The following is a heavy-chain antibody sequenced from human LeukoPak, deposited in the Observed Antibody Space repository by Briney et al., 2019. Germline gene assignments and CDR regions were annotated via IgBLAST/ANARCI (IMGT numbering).Heavy chain of an antibody. CDR2: ITSNSDYI. J-gene: IGHJ4*02. CDR1: GFTFNTYT. V-gene: IGHV3-21*01. Sequence: GGSLRLSCAASGFTFNTYTINWVRQAPGKGLEWVSSITSNSDYIYYADSVRGRFTISRDHAKNSLYLQMDSLRVEDTAVYYCARSRSFYTWGLGTLVTVSS. D-gene: IGHD1-26*01. CDR3: ARSRSFYT.